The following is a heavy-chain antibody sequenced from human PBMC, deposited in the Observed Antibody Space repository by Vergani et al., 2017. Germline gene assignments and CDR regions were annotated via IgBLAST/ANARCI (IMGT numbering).Heavy chain of an antibody. CDR1: GLIFSQDW. D-gene: IGHD1-14*01. J-gene: IGHJ4*02. V-gene: IGHV3-15*01. CDR3: TTDYNKTYS. CDR2: SKGKSDGGTR. Sequence: EVQLVESGGGLVKPGGSLRLSCAASGLIFSQDWLNLLRQAPGKGLEWVGRSKGKSDGGTRDYAAPVKGRFTISRDDSKNTLYLQMDSLKTSDTAVYYCTTDYNKTYSGGRGTLVTVSS.